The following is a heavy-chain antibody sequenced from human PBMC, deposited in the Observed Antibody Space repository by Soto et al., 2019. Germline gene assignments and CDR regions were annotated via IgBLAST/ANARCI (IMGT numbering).Heavy chain of an antibody. D-gene: IGHD3-16*02. CDR2: IYWDDDK. J-gene: IGHJ5*02. CDR3: AHKVTFGVVIVGDWFDP. V-gene: IGHV2-5*02. CDR1: GFSLSTSGVG. Sequence: QITLKESGPPLVKPTQTLTLTCTFSGFSLSTSGVGVGWIRQPPGKALEWLALIYWDDDKRYSPSLKSRLTITKDTSKNQVVLTMTNMDPVDTATYYCAHKVTFGVVIVGDWFDPWGQGTLVTVSS.